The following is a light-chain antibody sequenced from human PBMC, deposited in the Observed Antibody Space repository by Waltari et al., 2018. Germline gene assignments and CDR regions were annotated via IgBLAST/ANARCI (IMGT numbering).Light chain of an antibody. V-gene: IGKV3D-15*01. CDR1: RSVGTA. Sequence: SDRAGRSVGTALAWYQQKPCKAPRLLIHGASTNDTSVPVQFTVSRAGTDFSLTISRLESHDFAVYYCQEYLGLPGMFGQGT. CDR2: GAS. CDR3: QEYLGLPGM. J-gene: IGKJ1*01.